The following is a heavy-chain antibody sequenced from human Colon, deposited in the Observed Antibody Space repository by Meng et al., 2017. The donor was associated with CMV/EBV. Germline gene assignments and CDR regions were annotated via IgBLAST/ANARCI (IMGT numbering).Heavy chain of an antibody. V-gene: IGHV3-66*01. J-gene: IGHJ3*02. CDR1: GFTVSTSY. D-gene: IGHD1-14*01. CDR3: ARGGFNHGFDI. Sequence: GESLKISCAASGFTVSTSYMSWVRQAPGKGLEWVASFNSGGSIFHADPVKGRFTISSDNAKNTLYLQMNSLRAEDTAVYYCARGGFNHGFDIWGQGTMVTVSS. CDR2: FNSGGSI.